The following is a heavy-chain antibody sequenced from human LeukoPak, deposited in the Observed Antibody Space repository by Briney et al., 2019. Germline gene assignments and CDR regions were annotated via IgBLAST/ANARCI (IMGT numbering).Heavy chain of an antibody. J-gene: IGHJ4*02. V-gene: IGHV4-4*07. CDR3: ARERVPYYDSSGYYAYYFDY. D-gene: IGHD3-22*01. CDR1: GGSISSYY. CDR2: IYTSGST. Sequence: PSETLSLTCTVSGGSISSYYWSWIRQPAGKGLEWIGRIYTSGSTNYNPSLKSRVTMSVDTSKDQFSLKLSSVTAADTAVYYCARERVPYYDSSGYYAYYFDYWGQGTLVTVSS.